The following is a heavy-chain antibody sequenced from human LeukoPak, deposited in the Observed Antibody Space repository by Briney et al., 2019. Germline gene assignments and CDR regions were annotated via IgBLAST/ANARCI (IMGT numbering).Heavy chain of an antibody. J-gene: IGHJ4*02. CDR2: ISGSGGST. D-gene: IGHD2-2*01. Sequence: GGSLRLSCAASGFTFSSYAMSWVRQAPGKGLEWVSAISGSGGSTYYADSVKGRFTISRDNSKNTLYLQMNSLRAEDTAVYYCAKGGCSSTSCYRGSPFDYWGQGTLVTVSS. CDR1: GFTFSSYA. CDR3: AKGGCSSTSCYRGSPFDY. V-gene: IGHV3-23*01.